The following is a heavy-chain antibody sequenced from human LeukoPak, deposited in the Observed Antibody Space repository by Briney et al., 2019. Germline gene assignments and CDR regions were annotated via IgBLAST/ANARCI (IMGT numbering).Heavy chain of an antibody. Sequence: GASVKVSCKASGYTFTSYGISWVRQAPGQGLEWMGWISAYNGNTNYAQKLQGRVTMTTDTSTSTAYMELRSLRSEDTAVYYCARADSSSSYPTFDYWGQGTLVTVSS. V-gene: IGHV1-18*01. J-gene: IGHJ4*02. CDR2: ISAYNGNT. CDR3: ARADSSSSYPTFDY. CDR1: GYTFTSYG. D-gene: IGHD6-6*01.